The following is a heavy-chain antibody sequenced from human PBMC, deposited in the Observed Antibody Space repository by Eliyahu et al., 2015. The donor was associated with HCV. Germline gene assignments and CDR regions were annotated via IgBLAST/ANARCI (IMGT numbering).Heavy chain of an antibody. CDR2: IYPGDSDT. CDR3: ARLPWGGRFLYFDY. V-gene: IGHV5-51*01. CDR1: GYTFFTYW. D-gene: IGHD3-16*01. Sequence: EVQLVQSGAEVKKPGESLQXSCKGSGYTFFTYWIAWVRQMPGRGLXWMGXIYPGDSDTRYSPSFQGQVTLSVDKSINTAYLQWSSLKASDTAIYYCARLPWGGRFLYFDYWGQGALVTVSS. J-gene: IGHJ4*02.